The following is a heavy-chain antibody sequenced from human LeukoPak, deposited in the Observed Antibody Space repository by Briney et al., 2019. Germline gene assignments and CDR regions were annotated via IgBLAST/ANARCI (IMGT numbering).Heavy chain of an antibody. V-gene: IGHV4-34*01. CDR2: INHSGST. CDR3: ARGGYGDSIPYYFDY. J-gene: IGHJ4*02. CDR1: CGSFSGYY. D-gene: IGHD4-17*01. Sequence: SETLSLTCAVYCGSFSGYYWSWIRQPPGKGLEWIGEINHSGSTNYNPSLKSRVTISVDTSKNQFSLKLSSVTAADTAVYYCARGGYGDSIPYYFDYWGQGTLVTVSS.